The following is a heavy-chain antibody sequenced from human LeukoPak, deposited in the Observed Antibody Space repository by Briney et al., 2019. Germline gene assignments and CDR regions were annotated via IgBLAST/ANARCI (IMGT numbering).Heavy chain of an antibody. V-gene: IGHV3-21*01. CDR1: GFTFSSYS. Sequence: PGGSLRLSCAASGFTFSSYSMNWVRQAPGKGLEWVSSISSSSSYIYYADSVKGRFTISRDNAKKSLYLQMNSLRAEDTAVYYCARDRGIAAAGTGPNWFDPWGQGTLVTVSS. J-gene: IGHJ5*02. CDR2: ISSSSSYI. CDR3: ARDRGIAAAGTGPNWFDP. D-gene: IGHD6-13*01.